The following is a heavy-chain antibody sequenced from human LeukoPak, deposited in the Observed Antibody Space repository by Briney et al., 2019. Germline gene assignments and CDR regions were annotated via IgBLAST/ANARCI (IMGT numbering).Heavy chain of an antibody. CDR3: ARVGNNQSKYRNGGY. D-gene: IGHD2/OR15-2a*01. CDR2: ISTSSDSI. V-gene: IGHV3-48*01. Sequence: TGGSLRLSCEASGFTFRSYIMNWVRQAPGKGLEWISYISTSSDSIYYADSVKGRFTISRDNVKNSLFLQMNGLRAEDTAVYYCARVGNNQSKYRNGGYWGQGTLVSVSS. CDR1: GFTFRSYI. J-gene: IGHJ4*02.